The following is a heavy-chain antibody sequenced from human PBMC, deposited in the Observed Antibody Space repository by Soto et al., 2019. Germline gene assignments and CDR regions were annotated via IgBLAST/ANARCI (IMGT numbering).Heavy chain of an antibody. V-gene: IGHV4-59*08. Sequence: SETLSLTCTVSGGSISSYYWSWIRQPPGKGLEWIGYIYYSGSTYYNPSLKSRVTISVDTSKNQFSLKLSSVTAADTAVYYCAGTTVTIDYWGQGTLVTVSS. J-gene: IGHJ4*02. CDR2: IYYSGST. CDR3: AGTTVTIDY. CDR1: GGSISSYY. D-gene: IGHD4-17*01.